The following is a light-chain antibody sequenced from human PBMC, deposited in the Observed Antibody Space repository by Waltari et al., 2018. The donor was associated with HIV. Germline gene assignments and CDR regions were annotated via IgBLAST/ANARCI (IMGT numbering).Light chain of an antibody. CDR2: AAS. J-gene: IGKJ4*01. Sequence: DIQMTQSPSSLSASMGDRVTITCRASQTISRLLNWYQQKLGKAPKLLIYAASSLQSGVPSRFSGSGSGTDFTLTISNLQPEDFATYYCQQSYSIPPTFGGGTKVEI. CDR3: QQSYSIPPT. CDR1: QTISRL. V-gene: IGKV1-39*01.